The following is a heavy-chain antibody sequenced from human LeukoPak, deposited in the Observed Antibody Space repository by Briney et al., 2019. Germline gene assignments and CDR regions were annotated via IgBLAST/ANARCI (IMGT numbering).Heavy chain of an antibody. CDR1: GGSFSVYY. D-gene: IGHD3-22*01. CDR3: ARGYDSSGYYQFHY. V-gene: IGHV4-34*01. J-gene: IGHJ4*02. Sequence: SETLSLTCAVYGGSFSVYYWSWIRQPPGKGLEWIGEINHSGSTNYNPSLKSRVTISVDTSKNQFSLKLSSVTAADTAVYYCARGYDSSGYYQFHYWGQGTLVTVSS. CDR2: INHSGST.